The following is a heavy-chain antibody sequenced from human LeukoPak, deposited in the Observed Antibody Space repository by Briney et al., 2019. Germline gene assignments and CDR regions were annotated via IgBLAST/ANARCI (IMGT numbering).Heavy chain of an antibody. J-gene: IGHJ3*02. CDR2: ISSSSSYI. D-gene: IGHD3-16*01. CDR1: GFTFSSYS. CDR3: ARARTHHMITDAFDI. V-gene: IGHV3-21*01. Sequence: KAGGSLRLSCAASGFTFSSYSMNWVRQAPGKGLEWVSSISSSSSYIYYADSVKGRFTISRDNAKNSLYLQMNSLRAEDTAVYYCARARTHHMITDAFDIWGQGTMVTVSS.